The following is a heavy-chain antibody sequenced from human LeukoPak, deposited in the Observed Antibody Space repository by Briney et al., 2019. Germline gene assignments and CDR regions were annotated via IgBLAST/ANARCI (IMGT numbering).Heavy chain of an antibody. J-gene: IGHJ5*02. CDR3: ARGTDIRSPFDP. V-gene: IGHV1-18*01. CDR2: ISVYNGNT. Sequence: ASVKVSCKASGYTFTSYGISWVRQAPGQGLEWMGWISVYNGNTNYAQKLQGRVTMTTDTSTSTAYMELRSPRSDDTAVYYCARGTDIRSPFDPWGQGTLVTVSS. D-gene: IGHD3-9*01. CDR1: GYTFTSYG.